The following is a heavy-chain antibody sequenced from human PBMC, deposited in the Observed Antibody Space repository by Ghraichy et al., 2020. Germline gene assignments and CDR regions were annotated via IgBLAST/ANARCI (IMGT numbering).Heavy chain of an antibody. D-gene: IGHD3-10*01. Sequence: SQTLSLTCAVSGGSISSGGYSWSWIRQPPGKGLEWIGYIYHSGSTYYNPSLKSRVTISVDRSKNQFSLKLSSVTAADTAVYYCASLYGSGMTDPYYYYYGMDVWGQGTTVTVSS. V-gene: IGHV4-30-2*01. CDR1: GGSISSGGYS. CDR2: IYHSGST. J-gene: IGHJ6*02. CDR3: ASLYGSGMTDPYYYYYGMDV.